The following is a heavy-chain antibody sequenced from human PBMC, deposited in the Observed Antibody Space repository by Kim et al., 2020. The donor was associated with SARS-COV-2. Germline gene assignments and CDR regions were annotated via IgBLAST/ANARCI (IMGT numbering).Heavy chain of an antibody. V-gene: IGHV3-53*01. CDR2: LHIGNNI. D-gene: IGHD6-19*01. CDR3: AKDRGELSGWPVFHY. CDR1: GFSVTTTH. Sequence: GGSLRLSCAASGFSVTTTHMTWVRQSPGKGLEWVAGLHIGNNIYYSDSVKGRFTISKDNSNNALYLQMDSLRVDDTAIYFCAKDRGELSGWPVFHYWG. J-gene: IGHJ4*01.